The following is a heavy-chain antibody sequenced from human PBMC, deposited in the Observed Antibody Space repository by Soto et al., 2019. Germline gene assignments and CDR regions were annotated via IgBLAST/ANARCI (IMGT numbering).Heavy chain of an antibody. CDR3: AKDAVYNDGLWLVSD. CDR2: ITGGGST. V-gene: IGHV3-23*01. Sequence: TVGSLRLSCVGSGFTFNYAIMWVRQAPGKGQEWVSGITGGGSTEYIASVKGRFTISRDNSKNTVYLQMNSLRAEDTAMYYCAKDAVYNDGLWLVSDWGRGTLVTVSS. CDR1: GFTFNYA. J-gene: IGHJ4*02. D-gene: IGHD2-21*01.